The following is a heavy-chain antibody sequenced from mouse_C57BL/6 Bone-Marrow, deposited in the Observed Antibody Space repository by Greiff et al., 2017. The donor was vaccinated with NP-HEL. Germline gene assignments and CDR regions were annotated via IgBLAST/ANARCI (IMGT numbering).Heavy chain of an antibody. J-gene: IGHJ2*01. D-gene: IGHD3-2*02. CDR1: GYTFTDYY. Sequence: EVQLQQSGPELVKPGASVKISCKASGYTFTDYYMNWVKQSHGKSLEWIGDINPNNGGTSYNQKFKGKATLTVDKSSSTAYMELRSLTSEDSAVYYCARGRQLRLRGYWGQGTTLTVSS. CDR3: ARGRQLRLRGY. CDR2: INPNNGGT. V-gene: IGHV1-26*01.